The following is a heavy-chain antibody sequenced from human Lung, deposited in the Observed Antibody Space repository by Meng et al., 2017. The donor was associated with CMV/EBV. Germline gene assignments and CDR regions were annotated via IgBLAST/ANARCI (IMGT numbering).Heavy chain of an antibody. CDR3: ARLFHTSLGTNYYYGMDV. Sequence: ASVXVSCKASGYTFTGYNIHWVRQAPGQGLEWMGWINPHSGDTKYAQKFQGRVTLTTGTSINTAYMEVSRLKSDDTVVFFCARLFHTSLGTNYYYGMDVWXLGTTVTVSS. D-gene: IGHD3-10*01. CDR1: GYTFTGYN. J-gene: IGHJ6*02. CDR2: INPHSGDT. V-gene: IGHV1-2*02.